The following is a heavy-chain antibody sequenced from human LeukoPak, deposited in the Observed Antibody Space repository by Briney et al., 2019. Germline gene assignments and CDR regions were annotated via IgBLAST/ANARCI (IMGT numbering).Heavy chain of an antibody. CDR3: MIVVVITTTNAFDI. J-gene: IGHJ3*02. CDR1: GFTFSSYS. D-gene: IGHD3-22*01. Sequence: PGGSLRLSCAASGFTFSSYSMNWVRQAPGKGLEWVSSITSSSSYIYYADSVKGRFTISRDNAKNSLYLQMNSLRAVDTAVYYCMIVVVITTTNAFDIWGQGTMVTVSS. CDR2: ITSSSSYI. V-gene: IGHV3-21*01.